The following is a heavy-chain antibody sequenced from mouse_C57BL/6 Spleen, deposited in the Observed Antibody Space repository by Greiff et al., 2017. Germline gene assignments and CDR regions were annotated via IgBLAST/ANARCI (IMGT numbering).Heavy chain of an antibody. D-gene: IGHD1-1*01. J-gene: IGHJ2*01. Sequence: EVQLQQSGAELVRPGASVKLSCTASGFNIKDDYMHWVKQRPEQGLEWIGWIDPENGDTEYASKFQGKATIPADTTSNTAYLQLSSLTSEDTAVYYCTTSYYGSTFYFDYWGQGTTLTVSS. CDR2: IDPENGDT. V-gene: IGHV14-4*01. CDR3: TTSYYGSTFYFDY. CDR1: GFNIKDDY.